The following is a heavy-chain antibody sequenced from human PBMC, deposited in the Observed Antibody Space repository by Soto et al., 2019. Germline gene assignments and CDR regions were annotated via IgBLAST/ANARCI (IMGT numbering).Heavy chain of an antibody. V-gene: IGHV3-23*01. CDR2: ISGGGDTT. CDR1: GFTFKNYP. Sequence: EVQLLESGGGLVQPGGSLSLSVAASGFTFKNYPMTGAGRAPGKGLEWSSAISGGGDTTSYADSVKGRFTVSRDGSKNTLYLQMSSLRAEDTALYYCAKGRGGSGSLTPRVDFWGQGTLVTVSS. J-gene: IGHJ4*02. D-gene: IGHD3-10*01. CDR3: AKGRGGSGSLTPRVDF.